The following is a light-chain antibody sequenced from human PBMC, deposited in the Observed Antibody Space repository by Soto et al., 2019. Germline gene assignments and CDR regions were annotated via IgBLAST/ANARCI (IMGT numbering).Light chain of an antibody. Sequence: ETVLTQSPAALSLSPGERATLSCRASQSVGSSYLAWYQQRPGQAPRLLIYDASSRATDIPDRFSGSGSGTDFSLTISRLESEDFAVYYCQQYGVSPETFGQGTKVDIK. CDR1: QSVGSSY. CDR2: DAS. J-gene: IGKJ1*01. V-gene: IGKV3-20*01. CDR3: QQYGVSPET.